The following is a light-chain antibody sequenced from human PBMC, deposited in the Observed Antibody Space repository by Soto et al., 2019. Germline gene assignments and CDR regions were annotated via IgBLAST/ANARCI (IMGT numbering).Light chain of an antibody. CDR2: DAS. Sequence: DIQMTQSPSTLSASVGDRVTITCRASQSISSWLAWYQQKPGKAPKLLIYDASSLESGVPSRFSGSGSGTDYTLTISSLQPEDFATYYCQQYYSTPPGFTFGPGTKVDIK. J-gene: IGKJ3*01. CDR3: QQYYSTPPGFT. CDR1: QSISSW. V-gene: IGKV1-5*01.